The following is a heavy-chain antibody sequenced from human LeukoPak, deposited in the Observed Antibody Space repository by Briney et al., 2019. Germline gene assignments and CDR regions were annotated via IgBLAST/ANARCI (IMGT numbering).Heavy chain of an antibody. V-gene: IGHV1-2*06. J-gene: IGHJ4*02. CDR2: INPNSGGT. CDR1: GYTFTGYY. D-gene: IGHD3-10*01. CDR3: TREAPYGSGSHDY. Sequence: GASVKVSCKASGYTFTGYYVHWVRQAPGQGLEWMGRINPNSGGTNYAQKFQGRVTMTRDTSISTAYMELSSLRSDDTAMYYCTREAPYGSGSHDYWGQGTLVTVSS.